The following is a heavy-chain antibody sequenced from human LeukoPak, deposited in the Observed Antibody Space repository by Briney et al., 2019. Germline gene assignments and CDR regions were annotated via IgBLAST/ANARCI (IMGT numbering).Heavy chain of an antibody. Sequence: SETLSLTCTVSGGSISSYYWGWIRQPPGKGLEWIGSIYYSGSTYYNPSLKSRVTISVDTSKNQFSLKLSSVTAADTAVYYCARQRDSSPPRYWGQGTLVTVSS. CDR2: IYYSGST. CDR3: ARQRDSSPPRY. D-gene: IGHD6-19*01. CDR1: GGSISSYY. V-gene: IGHV4-39*01. J-gene: IGHJ4*02.